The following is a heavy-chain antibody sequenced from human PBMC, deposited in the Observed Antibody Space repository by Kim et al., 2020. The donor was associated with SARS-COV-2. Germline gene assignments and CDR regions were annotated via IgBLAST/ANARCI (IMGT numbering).Heavy chain of an antibody. D-gene: IGHD4-4*01. CDR1: GGSINSFY. V-gene: IGHV4-59*01. Sequence: SETLSLTCTVSGGSINSFYWSWTRQPPGKGLEWIGYISYIGNTNYNPSLKSRVTISVDTSKNQFSLKLSSVTAADTAVYYCARASGTVTTFYYHGMDAWG. J-gene: IGHJ6*01. CDR3: ARASGTVTTFYYHGMDA. CDR2: ISYIGNT.